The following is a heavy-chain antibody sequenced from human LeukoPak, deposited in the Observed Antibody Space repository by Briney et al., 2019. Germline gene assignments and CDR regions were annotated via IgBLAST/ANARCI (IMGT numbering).Heavy chain of an antibody. J-gene: IGHJ4*02. D-gene: IGHD1-1*01. CDR3: ARDHGYNWNDGGY. Sequence: PGGSLRLSCAASRFTFRSYGMHWVRQAPGKGLEWVAFIRYDGSNKYYADSVKGRFTISRDNSKNTLYLQMNSLRADDTAVYYCARDHGYNWNDGGYWGQGTLVTVSS. CDR2: IRYDGSNK. V-gene: IGHV3-30*02. CDR1: RFTFRSYG.